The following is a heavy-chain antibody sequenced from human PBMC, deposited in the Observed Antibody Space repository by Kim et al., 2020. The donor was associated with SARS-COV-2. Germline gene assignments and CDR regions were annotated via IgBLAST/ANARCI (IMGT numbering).Heavy chain of an antibody. CDR3: ASGPLQGGMDV. D-gene: IGHD2-21*02. CDR1: GFFLSTDS. V-gene: IGHV3-21*01. Sequence: GGSLRLSCEGSGFFLSTDSMHWVRQAPGKGLEWVSSISGDSRYIYYADSVRGRLTVSRDNAKRSLYLQMNGLGVDDTAVYYCASGPLQGGMDVWGQGPRSPFP. CDR2: ISGDSRYI. J-gene: IGHJ6*02.